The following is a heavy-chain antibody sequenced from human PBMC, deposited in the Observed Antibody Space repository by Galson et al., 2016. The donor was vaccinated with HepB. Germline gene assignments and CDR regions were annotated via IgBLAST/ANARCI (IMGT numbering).Heavy chain of an antibody. Sequence: SLRLSCAASGFTFSTYGMHWVRRAPGKGLEWVAVISYAGSSKYYADSVKGRFTISGDNSKNTLYLQMNSLRAEDTAVYFCAKGGDCGGDCYLPYYYYGMDVWGQGTTVTVSS. J-gene: IGHJ6*02. V-gene: IGHV3-30*18. D-gene: IGHD2-21*02. CDR2: ISYAGSSK. CDR3: AKGGDCGGDCYLPYYYYGMDV. CDR1: GFTFSTYG.